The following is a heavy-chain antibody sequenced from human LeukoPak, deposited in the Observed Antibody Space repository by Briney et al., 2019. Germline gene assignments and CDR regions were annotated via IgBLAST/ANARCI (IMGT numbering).Heavy chain of an antibody. V-gene: IGHV3-23*01. J-gene: IGHJ6*03. D-gene: IGHD1-26*01. CDR3: AKDPAGATTKYYYYYMDV. CDR1: GFTFSSYA. Sequence: GGSLRLSCAASGFTFSSYAMSWVRQAPGKGLEWVSAISGSGGSTYYADSVKGRFTISRDNSKNTLYLQMNSLRAEDTAVYYCAKDPAGATTKYYYYYMDVWGKGTTVTVSS. CDR2: ISGSGGST.